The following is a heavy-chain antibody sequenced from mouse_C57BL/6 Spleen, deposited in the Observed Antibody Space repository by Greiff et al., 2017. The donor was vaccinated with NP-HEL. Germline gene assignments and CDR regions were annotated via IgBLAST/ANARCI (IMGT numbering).Heavy chain of an antibody. V-gene: IGHV3-6*01. CDR2: ISYDGST. Sequence: EVKLQESGPGLVKPSQSLSLTCSVTGYSITSGYYWNWLRQFPGNKLEWMGYISYDGSTNYNPSLKNRISITRDTSKNQFFLKLNSVTTEDTATYYCASRDYYGSSLYFDYWGQGTTLTVSS. J-gene: IGHJ2*01. CDR3: ASRDYYGSSLYFDY. CDR1: GYSITSGYY. D-gene: IGHD1-1*01.